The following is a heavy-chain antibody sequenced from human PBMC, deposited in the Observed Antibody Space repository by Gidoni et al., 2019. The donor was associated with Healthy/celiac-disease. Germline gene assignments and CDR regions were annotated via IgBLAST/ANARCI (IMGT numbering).Heavy chain of an antibody. CDR3: ARTFSYYYDSSGYYSFDY. CDR1: GGSFSGYY. D-gene: IGHD3-22*01. V-gene: IGHV4-34*01. J-gene: IGHJ4*02. CDR2: INHSGST. Sequence: QVQLQQWGAGLLKPSETLSLTCAVYGGSFSGYYWSWIRQPPGKGLEWIGEINHSGSTNYNPSLKSRVTISVDTSKNQFSLKLSSVTAADTAVYYCARTFSYYYDSSGYYSFDYWGQGTLVTVSS.